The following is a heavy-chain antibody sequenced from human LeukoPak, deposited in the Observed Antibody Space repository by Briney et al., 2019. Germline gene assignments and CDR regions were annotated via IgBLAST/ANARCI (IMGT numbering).Heavy chain of an antibody. CDR2: ISSSSSYI. V-gene: IGHV3-21*01. J-gene: IGHJ4*02. CDR3: AAAWSNFDY. CDR1: GFTFSGYN. D-gene: IGHD2-8*02. Sequence: GGSLRLYCAASGFTFSGYNMNWVRQVPGEGLEWVSSISSSSSYIFYSDSVKGRFTISRDNARNSLYLQMNSLRADDTAIYYCAAAWSNFDYWGQGTLVTVSS.